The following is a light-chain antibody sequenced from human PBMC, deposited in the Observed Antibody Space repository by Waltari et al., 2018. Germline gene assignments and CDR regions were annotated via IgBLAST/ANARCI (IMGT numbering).Light chain of an antibody. V-gene: IGLV3-9*01. CDR2: RDT. CDR1: RIENKN. Sequence: SYDVTQPLSVSVALGQTAKITVGGNRIENKNVHWYEQRPGQAPVLVIYRDTNRPSGIPERFSGSKSGNTATLTVNRAQVDDEADYYCQLWDNTWVFGGGTKLTVL. J-gene: IGLJ3*02. CDR3: QLWDNTWV.